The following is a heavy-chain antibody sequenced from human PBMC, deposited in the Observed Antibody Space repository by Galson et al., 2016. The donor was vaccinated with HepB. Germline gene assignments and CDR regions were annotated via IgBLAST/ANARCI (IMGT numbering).Heavy chain of an antibody. D-gene: IGHD3-10*01. J-gene: IGHJ5*02. CDR3: ERMFWFGEGWFDL. V-gene: IGHV2-70*01. Sequence: PALVKPPQTLTLTCTFSGFSLSSRGMCVSWIRQPPGKALEWLALIDWADDKYYSTSLKTRLTISKDTSKNQVVLKMTNMDQEDTATYYCERMFWFGEGWFDLWGQGTLVTVSS. CDR2: IDWADDK. CDR1: GFSLSSRGMC.